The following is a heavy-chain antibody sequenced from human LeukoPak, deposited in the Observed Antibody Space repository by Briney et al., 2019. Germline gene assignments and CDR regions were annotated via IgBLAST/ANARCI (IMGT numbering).Heavy chain of an antibody. J-gene: IGHJ4*02. V-gene: IGHV4-34*01. CDR3: AKLNSRNYYGSGSYPPY. Sequence: PSETLSLTCAVYGGSFSGYYWSWIRQPPGKGLEWIGEINHSGSTNYNPSLKSRVTISVDTSKNQFSLKLSSVTAADTAVYYCAKLNSRNYYGSGSYPPYWGQGTLVTVSS. CDR2: INHSGST. D-gene: IGHD3-10*01. CDR1: GGSFSGYY.